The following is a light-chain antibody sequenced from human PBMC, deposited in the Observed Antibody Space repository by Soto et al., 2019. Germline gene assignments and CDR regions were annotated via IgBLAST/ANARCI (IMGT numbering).Light chain of an antibody. CDR2: GNS. J-gene: IGLJ2*01. Sequence: QSVLTQPPSVSGAPGQRVTISCTGSSSNIGAGYDVHWYQQLPGTAPKLVIYGNSNRPSGVPDRFSGSKSGTSASLAITGLQTEDEADYYCQSYDDSLSGLVFGGGTKVTVL. CDR3: QSYDDSLSGLV. V-gene: IGLV1-40*01. CDR1: SSNIGAGYD.